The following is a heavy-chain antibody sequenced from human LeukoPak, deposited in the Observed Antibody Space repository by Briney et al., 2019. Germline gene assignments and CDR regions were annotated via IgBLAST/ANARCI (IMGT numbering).Heavy chain of an antibody. D-gene: IGHD3-3*01. Sequence: SETLSPTRTVSGGSISSYYWSWIRQPAGKGLEWIGRIYTSGSTNYNPSLKSRVTISVDKSKNQFSLKLSSVTAADTAVYYCARLSRSGYYMDVWGKGTTVTVSS. CDR2: IYTSGST. J-gene: IGHJ6*03. V-gene: IGHV4-4*07. CDR3: ARLSRSGYYMDV. CDR1: GGSISSYY.